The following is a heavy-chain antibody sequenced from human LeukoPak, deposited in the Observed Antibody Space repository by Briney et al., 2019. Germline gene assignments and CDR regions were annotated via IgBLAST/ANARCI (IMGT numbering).Heavy chain of an antibody. CDR3: AKGVKGRSSSCLEG. CDR1: GFTFSSYE. V-gene: IGHV3-48*03. Sequence: GGSLRLSCAASGFTFSSYEMNWVRQAPGKGPEWVSYISDSGSIIYYADSVKGRFTISRDNAKNTLYLQMNSLRAEDTAVYYCAKGVKGRSSSCLEGWGQGTLVTVSS. CDR2: ISDSGSII. D-gene: IGHD6-13*01. J-gene: IGHJ4*02.